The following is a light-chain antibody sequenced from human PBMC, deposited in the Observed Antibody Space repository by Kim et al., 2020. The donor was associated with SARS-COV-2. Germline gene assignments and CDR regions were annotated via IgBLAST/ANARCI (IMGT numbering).Light chain of an antibody. CDR1: NIGPKR. CDR3: QVWDNSSDHPAV. V-gene: IGLV3-21*04. CDR2: YDG. J-gene: IGLJ1*01. Sequence: SYELTQSPSVTVAPEKTVSITCGGDNIGPKRVHWYQEKPGQAPVLFIFYDGDRPAGIPERFSGANSGNTATLTISRVEAGDEADYYCQVWDNSSDHPAVFGTGTKDTVL.